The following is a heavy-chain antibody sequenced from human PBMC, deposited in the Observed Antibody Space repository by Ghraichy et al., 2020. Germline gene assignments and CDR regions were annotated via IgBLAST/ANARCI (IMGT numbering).Heavy chain of an antibody. Sequence: SVKVSCKASGGTFSSYAISWVRQATGQGLEWMGGIIPIIGTAIYAQKFKGRVTITADEATSTAYMELSSLRSEDTDVYYGASHITMIVPQFDYWGQGTLVTVSS. CDR1: GGTFSSYA. CDR3: ASHITMIVPQFDY. V-gene: IGHV1-69*13. CDR2: IIPIIGTA. J-gene: IGHJ4*02. D-gene: IGHD3-22*01.